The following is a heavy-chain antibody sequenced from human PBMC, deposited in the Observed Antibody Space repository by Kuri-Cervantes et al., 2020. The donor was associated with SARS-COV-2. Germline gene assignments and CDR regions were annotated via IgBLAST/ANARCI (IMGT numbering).Heavy chain of an antibody. CDR1: GGSISSHN. J-gene: IGHJ4*02. CDR2: IYYTGST. CDR3: ARSGDSRHTIFGVVITMGVDY. D-gene: IGHD3-3*01. V-gene: IGHV4-59*08. Sequence: SETLSLTCTVSGGSISSHNWSWIRQPPGKGLEWVGFIYYTGSTNYNPSLRGRLTISVDTSKNQVSLKLTSVTAADTAVYYCARSGDSRHTIFGVVITMGVDYWGQGALVTVSS.